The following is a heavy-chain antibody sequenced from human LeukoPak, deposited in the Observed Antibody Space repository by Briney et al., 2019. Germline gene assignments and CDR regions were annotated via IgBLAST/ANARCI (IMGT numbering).Heavy chain of an antibody. CDR3: AVCGGLTFDY. CDR2: FDPEDGET. V-gene: IGHV1-24*01. J-gene: IGHJ4*02. CDR1: GYTLTELS. D-gene: IGHD3-16*01. Sequence: ASVKVSCKVFGYTLTELSMHWVRQAPGKGLEWMGGFDPEDGETIYAQNFQGRVTMPEATSTDTAYMKLSSLRSEDTAVYYGAVCGGLTFDYWGQGTLVTGSS.